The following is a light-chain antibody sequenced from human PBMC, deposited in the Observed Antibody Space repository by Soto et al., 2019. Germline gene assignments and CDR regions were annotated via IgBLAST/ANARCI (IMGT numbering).Light chain of an antibody. V-gene: IGKV3D-7*01. Sequence: PGAILTVSSRASQSVSSSYLTWYQQKPGQAPRLLIYGASTRATSIPARFSGSGSGTDFTLTISSLQPEDFAVYYCQQRAGSSTFGQGTRLEIK. CDR2: GAS. CDR1: QSVSSSY. CDR3: QQRAGSST. J-gene: IGKJ5*01.